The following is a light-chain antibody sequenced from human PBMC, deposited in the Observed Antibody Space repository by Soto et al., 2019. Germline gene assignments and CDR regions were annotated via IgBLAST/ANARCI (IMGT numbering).Light chain of an antibody. CDR2: GAS. Sequence: DIQLTQSPFFLSASVGDRVTITCRASQGIRSYLAWYQQRPGKAPELLIYGASTLRTGVASRFSGSGSGTEFTLTISSLQPEDIATYSCQQYNSYSWTFGQGTKVEIK. J-gene: IGKJ1*01. CDR1: QGIRSY. CDR3: QQYNSYSWT. V-gene: IGKV1-9*01.